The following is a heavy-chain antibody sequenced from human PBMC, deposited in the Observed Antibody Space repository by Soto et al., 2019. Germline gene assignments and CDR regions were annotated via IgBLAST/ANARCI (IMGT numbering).Heavy chain of an antibody. V-gene: IGHV1-69*02. CDR2: IIPILGIA. CDR3: ARYSVVVVPAAMDDAFDI. J-gene: IGHJ3*02. D-gene: IGHD2-2*01. Sequence: SVKVSCKASGGTFSSYTISWVRQAPGQGLGWMGRIIPILGIANYAQKFQGRVTITADKSTSTAYMELSSLRSEDTAVYYCARYSVVVVPAAMDDAFDIWGQGTMVTVS. CDR1: GGTFSSYT.